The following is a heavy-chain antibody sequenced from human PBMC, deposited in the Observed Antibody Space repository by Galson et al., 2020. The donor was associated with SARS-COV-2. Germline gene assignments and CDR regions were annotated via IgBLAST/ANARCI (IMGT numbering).Heavy chain of an antibody. V-gene: IGHV1-2*05. CDR3: ARGTRITAGGLLTD. Sequence: ASVKVSCKASGYTFIDYYIHWVRQAPGQGLEWMGRINSNDGGTNYAQKFQGRVTMTRDTSISTAYMELSRLTSDDTVVYFCARGTRITAGGLLTDWGQGTLVTGSS. CDR2: INSNDGGT. J-gene: IGHJ4*02. D-gene: IGHD2-15*01. CDR1: GYTFIDYY.